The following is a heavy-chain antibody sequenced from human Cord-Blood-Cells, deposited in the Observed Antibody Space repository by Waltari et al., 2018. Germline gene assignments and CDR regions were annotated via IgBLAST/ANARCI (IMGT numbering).Heavy chain of an antibody. CDR2: SIPSFGTA. J-gene: IGHJ5*02. CDR3: ARGRAEPDRGTYNWCDR. CDR1: GGTFSSYA. D-gene: IGHD3-16*01. V-gene: IGHV1-69*06. Sequence: QVKLVQSGAEVKKPGSSVKVSCKASGGTFSSYAISWVRQAPGQGLEWMGGSIPSFGTANDAQKFQGRVTITAEKSTSTAYMWLSRLRSEDTAVYYCARGRAEPDRGTYNWCDRWGQGTLVTVSS.